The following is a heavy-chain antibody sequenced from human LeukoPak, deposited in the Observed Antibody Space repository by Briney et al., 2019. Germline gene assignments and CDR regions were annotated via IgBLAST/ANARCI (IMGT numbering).Heavy chain of an antibody. CDR3: VKDPHSSGRYYFDY. V-gene: IGHV3-64*05. Sequence: PGGSLRLSCSVSGFTFSNYAMHWVRQAPGKGLEYVSGISSNGGRTYYADSVKGRFTISRDNSKNTMYVQMSTLRVEDTAVHYCVKDPHSSGRYYFDYWGQGTLVTVSS. CDR1: GFTFSNYA. D-gene: IGHD6-19*01. CDR2: ISSNGGRT. J-gene: IGHJ4*02.